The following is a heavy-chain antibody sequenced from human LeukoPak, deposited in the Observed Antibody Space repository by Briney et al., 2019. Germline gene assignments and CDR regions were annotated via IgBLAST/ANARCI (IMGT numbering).Heavy chain of an antibody. D-gene: IGHD3-3*01. Sequence: ASVKVSCKASGYTFTSYYMHWVRQAPGQGLEWMGIINPSGGSTGYAQKFQGRVTMTRDTSTSTVYMELSSLRSEDTAVYYCAREPPYDFWSGYYPAGFDYWGQGTLVTVSS. CDR1: GYTFTSYY. CDR3: AREPPYDFWSGYYPAGFDY. CDR2: INPSGGST. V-gene: IGHV1-46*01. J-gene: IGHJ4*02.